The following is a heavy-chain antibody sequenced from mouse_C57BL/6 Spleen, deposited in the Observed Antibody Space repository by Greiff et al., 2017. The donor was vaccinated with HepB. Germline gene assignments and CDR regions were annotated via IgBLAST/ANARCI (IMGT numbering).Heavy chain of an antibody. J-gene: IGHJ4*01. V-gene: IGHV1-42*01. CDR3: ARWSYDGYYVDAMDY. CDR1: GYSFTGYY. D-gene: IGHD2-3*01. Sequence: VQLQQSGPELVKPGASVKISCKASGYSFTGYYMNWVKQSPEKSLEWIGEINPSTGGTTYNQKFKAKATLTVDKSSSTAYMQLKSLTSEDSAVYYCARWSYDGYYVDAMDYWGQGTSVTVSS. CDR2: INPSTGGT.